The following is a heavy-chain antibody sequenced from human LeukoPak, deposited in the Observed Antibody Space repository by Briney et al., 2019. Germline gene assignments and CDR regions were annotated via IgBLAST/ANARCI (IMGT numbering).Heavy chain of an antibody. J-gene: IGHJ5*02. CDR2: IYYSGST. Sequence: SETLSLTCTVSGGSISSGGYYWSWIRQHPGKGLEWIGYIYYSGSTYYNPPLKSRVTISVDTSKNQFSLKLSSVTAADTAVYYCARDDGGSTGRFDPWGQGTRVTVSS. V-gene: IGHV4-31*03. D-gene: IGHD1-26*01. CDR1: GGSISSGGYY. CDR3: ARDDGGSTGRFDP.